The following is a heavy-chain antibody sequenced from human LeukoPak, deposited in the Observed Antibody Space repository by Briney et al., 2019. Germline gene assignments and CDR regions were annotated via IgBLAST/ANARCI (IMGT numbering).Heavy chain of an antibody. CDR1: GYTFTGYY. J-gene: IGHJ4*02. CDR3: AKSYYGSGSLPGDFYY. V-gene: IGHV1-2*02. CDR2: INPDSGGT. D-gene: IGHD3-10*01. Sequence: ASVKVSCKASGYTFTGYYMHWVRQAPGQGLEWMGWINPDSGGTNYAQKFQGRVTMTRATSINTAYMELSRLRAEDTAVYYCAKSYYGSGSLPGDFYYWGQGTLVTVSS.